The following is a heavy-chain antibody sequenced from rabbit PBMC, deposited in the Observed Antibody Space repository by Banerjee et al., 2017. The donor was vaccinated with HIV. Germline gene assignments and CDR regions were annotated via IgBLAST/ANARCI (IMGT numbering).Heavy chain of an antibody. CDR2: IDTNTGKT. V-gene: IGHV1S40*01. J-gene: IGHJ4*01. Sequence: QSLEESGGDLVKPEGSLTLTCKASGFDLSSYYYMCWVRQAPGKGLEWIGFIDTNTGKTFYASWAKGRFTISKTSSTTVTLQMTSLTAADTATYFCARYSSGWGYFNLWGQGTLVTVS. CDR3: ARYSSGWGYFNL. CDR1: GFDLSSYYY. D-gene: IGHD4-1*01.